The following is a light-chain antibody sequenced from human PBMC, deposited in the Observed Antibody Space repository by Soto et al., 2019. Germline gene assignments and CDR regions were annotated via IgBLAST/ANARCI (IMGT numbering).Light chain of an antibody. V-gene: IGKV1-39*01. CDR1: QSISSY. Sequence: DIQMTQSPSSLSGSVGDRVTITCRASQSISSYLNWYQQKPGKSPKLLIYAASTLQTGISSRFSGSGSGTDFTLTISSLQPEDFATYYCQQSYTTPYLFGQGTKLEIK. J-gene: IGKJ2*01. CDR3: QQSYTTPYL. CDR2: AAS.